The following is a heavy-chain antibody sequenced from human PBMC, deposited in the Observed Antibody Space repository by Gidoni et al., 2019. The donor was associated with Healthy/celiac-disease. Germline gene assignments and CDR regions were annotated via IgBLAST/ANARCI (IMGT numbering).Heavy chain of an antibody. J-gene: IGHJ6*02. V-gene: IGHV3-21*01. Sequence: EVQLVESGGGLVKPGGSLRLSCAAYGFTFSSYSMNWVRQAPGKGLECVSSISSSSSYIYYADAVKGRFTISRDNAKNSLYLQMNSLRAEDTAVYYCARERGCSGGSCYGLYYYYGMDVWGQGTTVTVSS. D-gene: IGHD2-15*01. CDR2: ISSSSSYI. CDR1: GFTFSSYS. CDR3: ARERGCSGGSCYGLYYYYGMDV.